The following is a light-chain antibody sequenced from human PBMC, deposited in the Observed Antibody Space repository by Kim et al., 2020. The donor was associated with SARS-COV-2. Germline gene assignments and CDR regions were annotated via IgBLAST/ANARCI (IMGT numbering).Light chain of an antibody. CDR3: QQRSNWPPALT. CDR2: DAS. V-gene: IGKV3-11*01. J-gene: IGKJ4*01. Sequence: PGERATLSCRASQSVSSYLAWYQQKPGQAPRLLIYDASNRATGIPARFSGSGSGTDFTLTISSLEPEDFAVYYCQQRSNWPPALTFGGGTKVDI. CDR1: QSVSSY.